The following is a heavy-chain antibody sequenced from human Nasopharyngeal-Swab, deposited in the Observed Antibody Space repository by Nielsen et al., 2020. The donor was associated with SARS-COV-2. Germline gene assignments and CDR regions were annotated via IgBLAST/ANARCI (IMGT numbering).Heavy chain of an antibody. CDR1: GFTFSSYA. CDR3: ARDIPSGGWLTQGDY. J-gene: IGHJ4*02. V-gene: IGHV3-23*01. Sequence: GESLKISCAASGFTFSSYALSWVRQGPGKGLEWVSVISGSGGSTYYADSVKGRFTISRDNSKKALYLQMNSLRAEDTAVYYCARDIPSGGWLTQGDYWGQGTLVTVSS. CDR2: ISGSGGST. D-gene: IGHD6-19*01.